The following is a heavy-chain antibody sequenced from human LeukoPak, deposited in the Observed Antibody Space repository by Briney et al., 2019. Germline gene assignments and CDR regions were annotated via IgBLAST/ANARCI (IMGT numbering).Heavy chain of an antibody. Sequence: GGSLRLSCAASGFTFSSYGMHWVRQAPGKGLEWVAVISYDGSNKYYADSVKGRFTISRDNSKNTLHLQMNSLRAEDTAVYYCAKDSATVTTSMGGAFDIWGQGTMVTVSS. CDR2: ISYDGSNK. J-gene: IGHJ3*02. D-gene: IGHD4-17*01. CDR3: AKDSATVTTSMGGAFDI. CDR1: GFTFSSYG. V-gene: IGHV3-30*18.